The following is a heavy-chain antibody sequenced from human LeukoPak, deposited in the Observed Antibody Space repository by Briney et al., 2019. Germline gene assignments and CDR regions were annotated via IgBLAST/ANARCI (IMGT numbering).Heavy chain of an antibody. CDR1: GGSISTYY. Sequence: SETLSLTCTVSGGSISTYYWSWIRQPPGKGLEWIGYIYYTGSTNYNPSLKSRVTISVDTSKNQFSLKLSSVTAADTAVYYCARLAYYYDSSGYGFGYWGQGTLVTVSS. D-gene: IGHD3-22*01. J-gene: IGHJ4*02. CDR2: IYYTGST. V-gene: IGHV4-59*12. CDR3: ARLAYYYDSSGYGFGY.